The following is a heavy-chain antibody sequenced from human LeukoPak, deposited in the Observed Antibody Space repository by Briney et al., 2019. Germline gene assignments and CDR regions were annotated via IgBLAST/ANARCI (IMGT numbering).Heavy chain of an antibody. J-gene: IGHJ4*02. CDR2: INPNSGGT. CDR1: GYTFTGYY. V-gene: IGHV1-2*02. D-gene: IGHD3-16*01. CDR3: ARDGMITFGGVYDY. Sequence: ASVKVSCKASGYTFTGYYMHWVRQAPGQGPEWMGWINPNSGGTNYAQKFQGRVTMTRDTSISTAYMELSRLRSDDTAVYYCARDGMITFGGVYDYWGQGTLVTVSS.